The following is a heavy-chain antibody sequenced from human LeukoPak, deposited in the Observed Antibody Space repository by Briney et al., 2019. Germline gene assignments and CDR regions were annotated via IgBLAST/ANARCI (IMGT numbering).Heavy chain of an antibody. CDR1: GGSLTSSNW. CDR3: ARNSSWDYGSGSYRWFDP. J-gene: IGHJ5*02. D-gene: IGHD3-10*01. V-gene: IGHV4-4*02. Sequence: PSETLSLTCAVSGGSLTSSNWWSWVRQPPGKGLEWIGEIYHSGSTNYNPSLKSRVTISVDKSKNQFSLKLSSVTAADTAVYYCARNSSWDYGSGSYRWFDPWGQGTLVTVSS. CDR2: IYHSGST.